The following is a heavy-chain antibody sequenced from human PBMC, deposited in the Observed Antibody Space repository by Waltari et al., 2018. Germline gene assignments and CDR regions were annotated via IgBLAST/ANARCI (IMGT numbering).Heavy chain of an antibody. CDR1: ASSFSAWV. CDR2: MRFGENHR. V-gene: IGHV3-30*02. CDR3: AKGDAYFFDI. Sequence: QVQLVESGGGVVQPGGSLRLSCAASASSFSAWVMHWVRQAPGKGLEWVSFMRFGENHRYYADSVRGRFTISRDNSRNTVFLQMDSLRTEDTAVYYCAKGDAYFFDIWGQGTLVTVSS. D-gene: IGHD2-2*01. J-gene: IGHJ4*02.